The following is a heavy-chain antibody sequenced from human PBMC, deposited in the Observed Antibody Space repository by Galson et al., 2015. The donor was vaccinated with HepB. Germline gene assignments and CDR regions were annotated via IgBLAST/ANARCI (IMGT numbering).Heavy chain of an antibody. V-gene: IGHV1-24*01. D-gene: IGHD3-22*01. Sequence: SVKVSCKVSGYTLTELSMHWVRQAPGKGLEWMGGFDPEDGETIYAQKFQGRVTMTEDTSTDTAYMELSSLRSEDTAVYYCATGDYYYDSSGYPHWGQGTLVTVSS. CDR3: ATGDYYYDSSGYPH. CDR2: FDPEDGET. CDR1: GYTLTELS. J-gene: IGHJ4*02.